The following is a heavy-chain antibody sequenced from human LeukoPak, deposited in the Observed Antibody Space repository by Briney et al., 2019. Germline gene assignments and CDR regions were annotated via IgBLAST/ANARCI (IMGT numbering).Heavy chain of an antibody. V-gene: IGHV4-38-2*02. CDR2: IYHSGST. D-gene: IGHD4-17*01. Sequence: SETLSLTCTVSGYSISSGYYWGWSRQPPGKGLEWIGSIYHSGSTYYNPSLKSRVTISVDTSKNQFSPKLSSVTAADTAVYSCARGGYGDYDWFDPWGQGTLVTVSS. CDR3: ARGGYGDYDWFDP. J-gene: IGHJ5*02. CDR1: GYSISSGYY.